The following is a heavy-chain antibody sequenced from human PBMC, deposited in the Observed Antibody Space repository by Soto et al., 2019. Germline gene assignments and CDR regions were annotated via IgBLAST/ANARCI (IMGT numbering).Heavy chain of an antibody. CDR3: ARDRVPLQPPVKIYYYYGMDV. V-gene: IGHV1-69*12. CDR2: IIPTFGTA. D-gene: IGHD4-4*01. CDR1: GGTFSSYA. J-gene: IGHJ6*02. Sequence: QVQLVQSGAEVKKPGSSVKVSCKASGGTFSSYAISWVRQAPGQGLEWMGGIIPTFGTANYAQKFQGRVTITADEITSTAYRELSSLRSEATAVYYCARDRVPLQPPVKIYYYYGMDVWGQGTTVTVSS.